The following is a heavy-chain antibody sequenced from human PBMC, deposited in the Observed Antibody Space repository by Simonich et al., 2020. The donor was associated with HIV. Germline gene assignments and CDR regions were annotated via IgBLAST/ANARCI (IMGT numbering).Heavy chain of an antibody. CDR3: ARLTAGGLGEYFQH. D-gene: IGHD6-13*01. CDR2: NNHSGST. CDR1: GGSFSGYY. Sequence: QVQLQQWGAGLFKPSETLSLTCAVYGGSFSGYYWSWIRKPPGKGLEWIGENNHSGSTNYNPSLKSRITISVDTSKNQFSLKLSSGTAAYTAVYYGARLTAGGLGEYFQHWGQGTLVTVSS. J-gene: IGHJ1*01. V-gene: IGHV4-34*01.